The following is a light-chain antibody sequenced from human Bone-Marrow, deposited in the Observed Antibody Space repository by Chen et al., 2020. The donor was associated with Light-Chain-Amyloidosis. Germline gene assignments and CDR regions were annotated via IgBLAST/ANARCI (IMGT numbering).Light chain of an antibody. CDR3: QQYGSSPT. CDR1: QSVISAH. V-gene: IGKV3-20*01. CDR2: AAS. Sequence: EIVLTQSPGTLSLSLGERATVSSRASQSVISAHLAWYQQKLCQAPRLLIYAASKRATGIPGRFSGSGSGTDFTLTISRLESEDRAVYYCQQYGSSPTFGQGTKVAIK. J-gene: IGKJ1*01.